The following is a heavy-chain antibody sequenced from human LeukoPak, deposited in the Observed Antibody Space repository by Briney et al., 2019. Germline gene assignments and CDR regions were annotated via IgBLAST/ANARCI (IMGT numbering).Heavy chain of an antibody. Sequence: GASVKVSCKASGGTFSSYAISWVRQAPGQGLEWMGWIIPNSGGTNYAQKFQGRVTMTRDTSISTAYMELSRLRSDDTAVYYCARDRYDILTGYSTDIYYYGMDVWGQGTTVTVSS. J-gene: IGHJ6*02. V-gene: IGHV1-2*02. CDR1: GGTFSSYA. CDR3: ARDRYDILTGYSTDIYYYGMDV. CDR2: IIPNSGGT. D-gene: IGHD3-9*01.